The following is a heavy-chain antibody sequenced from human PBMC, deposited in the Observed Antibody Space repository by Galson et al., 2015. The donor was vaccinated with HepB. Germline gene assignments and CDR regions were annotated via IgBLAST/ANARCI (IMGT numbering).Heavy chain of an antibody. CDR1: GYTFTNHY. Sequence: SVKVSCKASGYTFTNHYLHWVRQVPGQGLEWMGIINPSSDYTTHAQKFQDRVTMTSDTYTSTVYLELSSLTSADRAIYYCARGSWELLDLWGQGTLVTVSS. V-gene: IGHV1-46*01. J-gene: IGHJ4*02. D-gene: IGHD1-26*01. CDR2: INPSSDYT. CDR3: ARGSWELLDL.